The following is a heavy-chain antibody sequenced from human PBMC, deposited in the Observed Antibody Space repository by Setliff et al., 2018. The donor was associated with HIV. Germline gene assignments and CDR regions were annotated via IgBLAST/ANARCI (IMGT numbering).Heavy chain of an antibody. V-gene: IGHV1-69-2*01. CDR2: IDPEDAET. CDR1: GYTFIDHY. CDR3: ATVDGYDFEPYFPY. D-gene: IGHD5-12*01. J-gene: IGHJ4*02. Sequence: GASVKVSCKASGYTFIDHYIHWVQQAPGKGLEWVGRIDPEDAETRYAAKFQGGVTITADTSTDTVYMELSGLRSEDTAVYYCATVDGYDFEPYFPYWGQGTLVTVSS.